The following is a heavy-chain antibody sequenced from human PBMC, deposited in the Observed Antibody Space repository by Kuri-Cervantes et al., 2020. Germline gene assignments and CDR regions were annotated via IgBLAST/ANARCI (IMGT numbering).Heavy chain of an antibody. V-gene: IGHV3-30-3*01. CDR2: ISYDGSNK. J-gene: IGHJ4*02. Sequence: GGSLRLSCAASGFTFSSYAMHWVRQAPGKGLEWVAVISYDGSNKYYADSVKGRFTIYRDNSKNTLYLQMNSLRAEDTAVYYCARPPEPSWLGFRELLFFDYWGQGTLVTVSS. CDR1: GFTFSSYA. D-gene: IGHD3-10*01. CDR3: ARPPEPSWLGFRELLFFDY.